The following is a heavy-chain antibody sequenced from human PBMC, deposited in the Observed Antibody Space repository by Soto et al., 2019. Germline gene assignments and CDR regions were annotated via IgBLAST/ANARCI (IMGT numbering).Heavy chain of an antibody. V-gene: IGHV4-59*01. D-gene: IGHD3-16*01. Sequence: QVQLQESGPGLVKPSETLSLTCTVSGGSISSYYWSWIRQPPGKGLEWIGYIYYSGSTNYNPSLKSRVTISVDTSKNQFSLKLSSVTAADTAVHYCARRWGANFDYWGQGTLVTVSS. CDR3: ARRWGANFDY. CDR1: GGSISSYY. CDR2: IYYSGST. J-gene: IGHJ4*02.